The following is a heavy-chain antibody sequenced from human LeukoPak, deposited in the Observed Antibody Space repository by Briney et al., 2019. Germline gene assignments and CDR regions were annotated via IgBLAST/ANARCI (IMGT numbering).Heavy chain of an antibody. Sequence: GGSLRLSCAASGFTFSSYWMSWVRQAPGKGLEWVANIKQDGSEKYYVDSVKGRFTISRDNAKNSLYLQMNSLRAEDTAVYYCARDGAYYDFWSGYRSYYFDYWGQGTLVTVSS. CDR2: IKQDGSEK. J-gene: IGHJ4*02. CDR1: GFTFSSYW. V-gene: IGHV3-7*01. CDR3: ARDGAYYDFWSGYRSYYFDY. D-gene: IGHD3-3*01.